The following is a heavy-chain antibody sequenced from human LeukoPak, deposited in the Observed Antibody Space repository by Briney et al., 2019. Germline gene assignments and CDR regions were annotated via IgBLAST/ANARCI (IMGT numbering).Heavy chain of an antibody. CDR3: ARKGYGSGSYTFDY. CDR1: GFTFSSYN. Sequence: GGSLRLSCAASGFTFSSYNMNWVRQAPGKGLEWVSYISSSSSTIYYADSVKGRFTISRDNAKNSLYLKMNSLRAEDTAVYYCARKGYGSGSYTFDYWGQGTLVTVSS. CDR2: ISSSSSTI. D-gene: IGHD3-10*01. J-gene: IGHJ4*02. V-gene: IGHV3-48*01.